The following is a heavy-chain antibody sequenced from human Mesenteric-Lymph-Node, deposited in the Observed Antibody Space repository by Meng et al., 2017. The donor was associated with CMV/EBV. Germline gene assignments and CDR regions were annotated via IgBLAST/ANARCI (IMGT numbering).Heavy chain of an antibody. Sequence: GGSLRLSCTASGFTFGDYAMSWVRQAPGKGLEWVGFIRSKAYGGTTEYAASVKGRFTISRDDSKSIAYLQMNSLKTEDTAVYYCTRERVGITDYFDYWGQGTLVTVSS. V-gene: IGHV3-49*04. CDR2: IRSKAYGGTT. CDR1: GFTFGDYA. CDR3: TRERVGITDYFDY. J-gene: IGHJ4*02. D-gene: IGHD2-21*01.